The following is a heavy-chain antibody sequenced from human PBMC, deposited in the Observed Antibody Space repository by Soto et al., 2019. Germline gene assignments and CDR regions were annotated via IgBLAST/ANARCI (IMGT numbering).Heavy chain of an antibody. Sequence: EVQLVESGGGLVQPGGSLRLSCAASGFTFSSYSTNWVRQAPGKGLEWVSYISSSSSTIYYADSVKGRFTISRDNAKNSLYLQMNSLRAEDTAVYYCARAGAGTLYYFDYWGQGTLVTVSS. J-gene: IGHJ4*02. CDR2: ISSSSSTI. CDR3: ARAGAGTLYYFDY. CDR1: GFTFSSYS. V-gene: IGHV3-48*01.